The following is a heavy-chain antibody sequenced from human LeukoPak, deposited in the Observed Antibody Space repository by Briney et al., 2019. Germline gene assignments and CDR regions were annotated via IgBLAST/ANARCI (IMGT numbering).Heavy chain of an antibody. CDR2: IIPISGTA. CDR1: GGTFSSYA. CDR3: ARDRDCSGGSCYSFATRYGMDV. D-gene: IGHD2-15*01. V-gene: IGHV1-69*13. Sequence: ASVKVSCKASGGTFSSYAISWVRQAPGQGLEWMGGIIPISGTANYAQKFQGRVTITADESTSTAYMELSSLRSEDTAVYYCARDRDCSGGSCYSFATRYGMDVWGQGTTVTVSS. J-gene: IGHJ6*02.